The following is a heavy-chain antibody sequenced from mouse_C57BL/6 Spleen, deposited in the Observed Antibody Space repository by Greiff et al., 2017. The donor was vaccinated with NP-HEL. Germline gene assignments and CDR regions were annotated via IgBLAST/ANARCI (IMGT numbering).Heavy chain of an antibody. D-gene: IGHD1-1*01. V-gene: IGHV5-17*01. CDR3: ARTRITTVDAAD. Sequence: EVQLVESGGGLVKPGGSLKLSCAASGFTFSDYGMHWVRQAPEKGLEWVAYISSGSSTIYYTDTVKGRFTITRDNAKNTLFLQMTRLRAEDTAMYYCARTRITTVDAADWGQGTLVTVSA. CDR2: ISSGSSTI. CDR1: GFTFSDYG. J-gene: IGHJ3*01.